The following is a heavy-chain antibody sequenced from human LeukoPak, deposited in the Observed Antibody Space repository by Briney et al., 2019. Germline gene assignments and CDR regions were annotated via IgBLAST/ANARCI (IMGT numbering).Heavy chain of an antibody. CDR3: ARDRGTNWYFDL. CDR1: GFTFSNYW. Sequence: GGSLRPSCAASGFTFSNYWMSWVRQAPGKGLEWVANIKQDASEKYYVDSVKGRFTISREDAKNSLYLQMNSLRAGDTAVYYCARDRGTNWYFDLWGRGTLVTVSS. CDR2: IKQDASEK. J-gene: IGHJ2*01. V-gene: IGHV3-7*01.